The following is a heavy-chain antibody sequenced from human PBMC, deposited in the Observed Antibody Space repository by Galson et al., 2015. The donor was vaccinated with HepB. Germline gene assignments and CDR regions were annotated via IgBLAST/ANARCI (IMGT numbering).Heavy chain of an antibody. D-gene: IGHD5-18*01. Sequence: SLRLSCAASGFTFGDYAMSWFRQAPGKGLEWVGFIRSKAYGGTTEYAASVKGRFTISRDDSKSIAYLQMNSLKTEDTAVYYCTSGGPSWIQLVDYWGQGTLVTVSS. CDR3: TSGGPSWIQLVDY. V-gene: IGHV3-49*03. J-gene: IGHJ4*02. CDR2: IRSKAYGGTT. CDR1: GFTFGDYA.